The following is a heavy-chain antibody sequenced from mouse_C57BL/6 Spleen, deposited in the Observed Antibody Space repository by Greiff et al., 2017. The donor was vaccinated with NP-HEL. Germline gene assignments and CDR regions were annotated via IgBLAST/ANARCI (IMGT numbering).Heavy chain of an antibody. V-gene: IGHV1-15*01. CDR2: IDPETGGT. CDR1: GYTFTDYE. D-gene: IGHD1-1*01. J-gene: IGHJ3*01. Sequence: VKLMESGAELVRPGASVTLSCKASGYTFTDYEMHWVKQTPVHGLEWIGAIDPETGGTAYNQKFKGKAILTADKSSSTAYMELRSLTSEDSAVFYCTRGRDGSSAAWFAYWGQGTLVTVSA. CDR3: TRGRDGSSAAWFAY.